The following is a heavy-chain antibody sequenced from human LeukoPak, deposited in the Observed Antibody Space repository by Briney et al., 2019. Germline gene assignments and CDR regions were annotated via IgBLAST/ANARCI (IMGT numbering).Heavy chain of an antibody. Sequence: GGSLRLSCAASGFTFSNYAMHWVRQAPGKGLEWVALMSYDGSHQYYADSVKGRFTISRDNSNDKVFLQMNSLRTEDTAVYYCARQRVVYCSAWGQGTLVTVSS. J-gene: IGHJ5*02. D-gene: IGHD2-15*01. CDR1: GFTFSNYA. V-gene: IGHV3-30*11. CDR2: MSYDGSHQ. CDR3: ARQRVVYCSA.